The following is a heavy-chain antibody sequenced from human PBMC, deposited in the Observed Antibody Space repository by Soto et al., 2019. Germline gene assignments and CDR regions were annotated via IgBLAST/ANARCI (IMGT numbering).Heavy chain of an antibody. Sequence: QVQLVQSGAEVKKPGSSVKVSCKTSGGTFSNDIITWVRQAPGQGLEWMGRIIPPLDTANYAQKFQGRVTITADKSTGTAYMELNSLRSEDTAVYYCARDSPIGSTFSGYDAIDYWGQGTLVTVSS. CDR3: ARDSPIGSTFSGYDAIDY. V-gene: IGHV1-69*08. CDR1: GGTFSNDI. D-gene: IGHD5-12*01. J-gene: IGHJ4*02. CDR2: IIPPLDTA.